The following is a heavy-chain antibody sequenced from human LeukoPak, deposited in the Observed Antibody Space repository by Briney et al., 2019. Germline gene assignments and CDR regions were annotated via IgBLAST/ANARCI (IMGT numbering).Heavy chain of an antibody. CDR1: GFTVSSNY. D-gene: IGHD3-3*02. Sequence: GGSLRLSCAASGFTVSSNYMSWIRQAPGKGLEWVSVIYSGGSTYYADSVKGRFTISRDNSKNTLYLQMNSLRAEDTAVYYCAREISRTGAFDIWGQGTMVTVSS. CDR3: AREISRTGAFDI. J-gene: IGHJ3*02. V-gene: IGHV3-53*05. CDR2: IYSGGST.